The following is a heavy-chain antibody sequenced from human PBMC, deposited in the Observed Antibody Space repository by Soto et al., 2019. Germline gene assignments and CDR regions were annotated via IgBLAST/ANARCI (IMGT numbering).Heavy chain of an antibody. CDR2: IIPIFGTA. Sequence: ASVKVSGKASGGAFSSYAISWVRQAPGQGLEWMGGIIPIFGTANYAQKFQGRVTITADESTSTAYMELSSLRSEDTAVYYCALALLKRAWGSSGYYSTGPFDYWGKGTLVTVSS. CDR3: ALALLKRAWGSSGYYSTGPFDY. V-gene: IGHV1-69*13. D-gene: IGHD3-22*01. J-gene: IGHJ4*02. CDR1: GGAFSSYA.